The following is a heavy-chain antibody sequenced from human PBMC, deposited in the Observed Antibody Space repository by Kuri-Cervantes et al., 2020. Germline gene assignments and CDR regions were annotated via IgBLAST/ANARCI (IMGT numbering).Heavy chain of an antibody. D-gene: IGHD2-15*01. J-gene: IGHJ3*02. CDR2: ISGSGGST. V-gene: IGHV3-23*01. CDR3: ARVDIVVVVATNILSAFDM. Sequence: GESLKISCAASGFTFSSYAMSWVRQAPGKGLEWVSAISGSGGSTYYADSVKGRFTISRDNAKNSLHLQMDSLRAEDTAVYYCARVDIVVVVATNILSAFDMWGQGTMVTVSS. CDR1: GFTFSSYA.